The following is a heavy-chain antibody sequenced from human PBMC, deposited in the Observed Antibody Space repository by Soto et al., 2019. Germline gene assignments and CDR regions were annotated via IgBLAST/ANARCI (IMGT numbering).Heavy chain of an antibody. D-gene: IGHD6-13*01. CDR2: IFWNDEK. CDR1: GFSLSNARMG. Sequence: QVTLKESGPGLVKPTETLTLTCTVSGFSLSNARMGMTWIRQPPWKPLEWLAHIFWNDEKAYKTSLKSRLTISKDTSKSQVVLTMTNMVPVDTGTYHCARMVGSSWDVDYWGQGTLVTVSS. CDR3: ARMVGSSWDVDY. V-gene: IGHV2-26*01. J-gene: IGHJ4*02.